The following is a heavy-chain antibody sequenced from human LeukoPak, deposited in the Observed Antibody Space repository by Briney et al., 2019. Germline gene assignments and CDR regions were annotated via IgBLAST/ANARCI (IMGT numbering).Heavy chain of an antibody. Sequence: PGGSLRLSCAXXGXXXXXXXXXXXXXAXXXXGXXVXYXSTXXNTXYYAXSXKGRFTISRDNAKNSLYLQMNSXRDEDTAVYYCARPSGELDYWGQGTLVTVSS. CDR1: GXXXXXXX. V-gene: IGHV3-48*02. CDR3: ARPSGELDY. J-gene: IGHJ4*02. D-gene: IGHD3-10*01. CDR2: XSTXXNTX.